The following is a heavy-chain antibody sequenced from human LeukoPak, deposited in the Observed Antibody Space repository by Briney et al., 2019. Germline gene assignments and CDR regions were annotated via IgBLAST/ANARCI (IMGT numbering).Heavy chain of an antibody. CDR3: AKATAVVAAQGGAFDI. Sequence: AGGSLRLSCAASGLTFSSYWMHWVRQAPGKGLVWVSRIYNDDSSTDYADSVKGRFIISRDNAKNTLYLQMNSLRAEDTALYYCAKATAVVAAQGGAFDIWGQGTLVTVSS. CDR2: IYNDDSST. D-gene: IGHD2-15*01. CDR1: GLTFSSYW. J-gene: IGHJ4*01. V-gene: IGHV3-74*01.